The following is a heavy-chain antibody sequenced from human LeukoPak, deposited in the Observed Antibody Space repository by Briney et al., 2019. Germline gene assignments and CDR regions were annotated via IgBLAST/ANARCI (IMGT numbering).Heavy chain of an antibody. CDR2: IYYSGST. Sequence: PSETLSLTCTVSGGSISSYDWSWIRQPPGKGLEWMGYIYYSGSTNYNPSLKSRVTISVDTSKNQFSLKLSSVTAADTAVYYCAGRGGGRVGSGSYWYCDYWGQGTLVTVSS. V-gene: IGHV4-59*08. CDR3: AGRGGGRVGSGSYWYCDY. J-gene: IGHJ4*02. D-gene: IGHD3-10*01. CDR1: GGSISSYD.